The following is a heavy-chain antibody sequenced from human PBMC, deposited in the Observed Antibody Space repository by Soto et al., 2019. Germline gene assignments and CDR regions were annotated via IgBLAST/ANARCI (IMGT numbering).Heavy chain of an antibody. CDR1: GYTFTSYA. V-gene: IGHV1-3*01. Sequence: QAQLVQSGAEVKKPGASVKVSCKASGYTFTSYAVHWVRQAPGQRLEWMGWINAGNDDTKYSQKFQGRVSITRDTSASTAYMDLSSLTSEDTAVYYRARVGPTYDRYARTLDYWGQGTLVTVSS. J-gene: IGHJ4*02. CDR3: ARVGPTYDRYARTLDY. D-gene: IGHD5-12*01. CDR2: INAGNDDT.